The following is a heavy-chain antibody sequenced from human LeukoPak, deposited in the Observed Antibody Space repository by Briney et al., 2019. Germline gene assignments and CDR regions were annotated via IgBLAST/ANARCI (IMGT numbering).Heavy chain of an antibody. J-gene: IGHJ3*02. D-gene: IGHD7-27*01. CDR1: GFTFSSYA. CDR2: ISGSGGST. Sequence: PGGSLRLSCAASGFTFSSYAMSWVRQAPGKGLEWVSAISGSGGSTYYADSVKGRFTISRDNSKNTLYLQMNSLRAEDTAVYYCARRKSGAPGAFDIWGQGTMVTVSS. CDR3: ARRKSGAPGAFDI. V-gene: IGHV3-23*01.